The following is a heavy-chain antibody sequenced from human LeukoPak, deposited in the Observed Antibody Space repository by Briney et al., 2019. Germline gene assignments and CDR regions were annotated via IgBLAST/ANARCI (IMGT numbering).Heavy chain of an antibody. V-gene: IGHV1-8*01. D-gene: IGHD4-17*01. CDR2: MNPNSGNT. J-gene: IGHJ5*02. CDR1: GCTFTSYD. CDR3: AVGVYGDYENWFDP. Sequence: ASVKVSCKASGCTFTSYDINWVRQATGQGLEWMGWMNPNSGNTGYAQKFQGRVTMTRNTSISTAYMELSSLRSEDTAVYYCAVGVYGDYENWFDPWGQGTLVTVSS.